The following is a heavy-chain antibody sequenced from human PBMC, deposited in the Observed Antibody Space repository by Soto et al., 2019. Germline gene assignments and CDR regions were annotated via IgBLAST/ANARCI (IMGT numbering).Heavy chain of an antibody. Sequence: EVQLVESGGGLVKTGGSLRLSCSASRFTFSSYTMNWVRQAPGKGLEWVSSISSSTTYIYYADSVKGRFTISRDNAKNSLYLQVNSLRAEDTAVYYCARDFDSSGYYGPVGAFDIWGQGTMVTVSS. CDR2: ISSSTTYI. CDR3: ARDFDSSGYYGPVGAFDI. CDR1: RFTFSSYT. V-gene: IGHV3-21*03. J-gene: IGHJ3*02. D-gene: IGHD3-22*01.